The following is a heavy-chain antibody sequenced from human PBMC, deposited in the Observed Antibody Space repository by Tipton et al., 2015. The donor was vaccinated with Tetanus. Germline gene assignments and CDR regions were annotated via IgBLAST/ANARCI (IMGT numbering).Heavy chain of an antibody. Sequence: TLSLTCDVSGYYISGGYYWGWIRHSPEKGMEWIGNIHHSGNAYYNPSLKSRAIMSVDTSKDQFSLRLTLVTAADTAVYFCARGSGYPDSWTFFGPWGQGTLVIVSS. CDR2: IHHSGNA. CDR1: GYYISGGYY. J-gene: IGHJ5*02. V-gene: IGHV4-38-2*01. CDR3: ARGSGYPDSWTFFGP. D-gene: IGHD6-13*01.